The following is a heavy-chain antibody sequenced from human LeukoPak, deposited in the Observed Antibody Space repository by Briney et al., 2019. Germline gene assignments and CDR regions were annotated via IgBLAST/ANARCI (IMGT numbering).Heavy chain of an antibody. CDR2: IIPIFGTA. CDR1: GGTFSSYA. D-gene: IGHD6-19*01. V-gene: IGHV1-69*13. CDR3: VRGKERIAVAGSFDY. J-gene: IGHJ4*02. Sequence: SVKVSCKASGGTFSSYAISWVRQAPGQGLEWMGGIIPIFGTANYAQKFQGRVTITADESTSTAYMELSSLRSEDTAVYYCVRGKERIAVAGSFDYWGQGTLVTVSS.